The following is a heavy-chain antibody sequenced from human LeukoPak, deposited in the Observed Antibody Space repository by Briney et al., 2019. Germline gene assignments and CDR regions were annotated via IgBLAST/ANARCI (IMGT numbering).Heavy chain of an antibody. CDR2: IYHSGST. Sequence: SETLSLTCAVSGGSISRSNWWSWVRQPPGKGLEWIGEIYHSGSTNYNPSLKSRVTMSVDTSKNQFSLKLSSVTAADTAVYYCARDRYYNDSSGHRFDYWGQGTLVTVSS. D-gene: IGHD3-22*01. CDR1: GGSISRSNW. CDR3: ARDRYYNDSSGHRFDY. J-gene: IGHJ4*02. V-gene: IGHV4-4*02.